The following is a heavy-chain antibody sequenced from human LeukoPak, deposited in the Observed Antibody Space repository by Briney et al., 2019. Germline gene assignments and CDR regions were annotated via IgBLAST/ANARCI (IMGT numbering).Heavy chain of an antibody. CDR3: VSSSSDF. CDR2: VDPEDGET. J-gene: IGHJ4*02. V-gene: IGHV1-69-2*01. CDR1: GYTFTDYY. D-gene: IGHD6-6*01. Sequence: GASVKVSCKASGYTFTDYYMHWVQQAPEKGLEWMGRVDPEDGETIYAEKFQGRVTITADTSTHTAYMELSSLRPEDTAVYYCVSSSSDFWGQGTLVTVSS.